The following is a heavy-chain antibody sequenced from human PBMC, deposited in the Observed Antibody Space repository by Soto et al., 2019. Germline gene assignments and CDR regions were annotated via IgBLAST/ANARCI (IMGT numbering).Heavy chain of an antibody. CDR1: GGSISSGDYY. Sequence: PSETLSLTCTVSGGSISSGDYYWSWIRQPPGKGLEWIGYIYYSGSAYYNPSLKSRVTISVDTSKNQFSLKLSSVTAADTAVYSCARVGVVTAICYFDYWGQGTLVTVSS. J-gene: IGHJ4*02. D-gene: IGHD2-21*02. CDR2: IYYSGSA. V-gene: IGHV4-30-4*01. CDR3: ARVGVVTAICYFDY.